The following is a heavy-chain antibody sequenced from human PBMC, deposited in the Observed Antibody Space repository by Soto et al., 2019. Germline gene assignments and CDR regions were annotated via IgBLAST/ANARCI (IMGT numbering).Heavy chain of an antibody. CDR2: ISSSSSYT. J-gene: IGHJ4*02. D-gene: IGHD3-22*01. CDR1: GFTFSDYY. Sequence: GGSLRLSCAASGFTFSDYYMSWIRQAPGKGLEWVSYISSSSSYTNYADSVKGRFTISRDNAKNSLYLQMNSLRAEDTAVYYCARDVRDYYDSSGSPGDYWGQGTLVTVSS. CDR3: ARDVRDYYDSSGSPGDY. V-gene: IGHV3-11*05.